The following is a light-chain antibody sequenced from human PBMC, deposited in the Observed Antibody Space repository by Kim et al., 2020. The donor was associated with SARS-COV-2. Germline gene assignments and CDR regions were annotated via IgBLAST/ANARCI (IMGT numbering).Light chain of an antibody. CDR2: DNS. J-gene: IGLJ2*01. CDR3: SSDTSSSAVV. Sequence: QSALTQPASVSGSPGQSITISCTGTSSDVGGYYYFSCYQQHPTNAPNLLIYDNSHPPAGVSHLSSGTNSATTASLTTSVQQAEDEDDYYGSSDTSSSAVVFGGGTQLTVL. CDR1: SSDVGGYYY. V-gene: IGLV2-14*03.